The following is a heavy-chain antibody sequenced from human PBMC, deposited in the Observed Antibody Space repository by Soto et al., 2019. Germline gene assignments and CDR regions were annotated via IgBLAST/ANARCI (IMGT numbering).Heavy chain of an antibody. V-gene: IGHV3-23*01. J-gene: IGHJ5*01. CDR2: IDGDGGDT. Sequence: EVQLLESGGGLIHLGGSLRLACVASGITFNPNAMIWVRQAPGKGLEWVSAIDGDGGDTFFADLVKGRFTMSRDNSKNTVYLHMRSLTAEDTALYYCARGRLAVGSDWFDSWGPGTLVTVSS. CDR3: ARGRLAVGSDWFDS. D-gene: IGHD1-26*01. CDR1: GITFNPNA.